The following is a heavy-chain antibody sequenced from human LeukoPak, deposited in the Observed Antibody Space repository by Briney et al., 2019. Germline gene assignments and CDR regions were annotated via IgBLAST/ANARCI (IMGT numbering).Heavy chain of an antibody. V-gene: IGHV4-59*01. D-gene: IGHD6-25*01. CDR1: GGSISDYF. CDR2: VFYNGST. Sequence: KPSETLSLPCTVSGGSISDYFWGWIRQPPGKGLEWVGYVFYNGSTNYNPSRKSRVTISVDTSKNQFSLKLSSVTAADTAVYYCARSQRGFAPWGQGTLVTVSS. CDR3: ARSQRGFAP. J-gene: IGHJ5*02.